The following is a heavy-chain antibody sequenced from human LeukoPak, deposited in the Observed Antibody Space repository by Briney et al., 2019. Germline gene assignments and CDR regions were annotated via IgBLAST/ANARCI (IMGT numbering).Heavy chain of an antibody. CDR1: GFTFSSYG. CDR2: ISYDGSNK. Sequence: GGSLRLSCAASGFTFSSYGMHWVRQAPGKGLEWVAVISYDGSNKYYADSVKGRFTISRDSSKNTLYLQMNSLRAEDTAVYYCAKGADYGSGSIYYYGMDVWGQGTTVTVSS. D-gene: IGHD3-10*01. V-gene: IGHV3-30*18. CDR3: AKGADYGSGSIYYYGMDV. J-gene: IGHJ6*02.